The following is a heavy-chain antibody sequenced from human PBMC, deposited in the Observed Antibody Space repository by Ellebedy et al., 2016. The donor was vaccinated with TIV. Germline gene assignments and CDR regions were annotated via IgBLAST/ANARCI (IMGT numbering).Heavy chain of an antibody. V-gene: IGHV3-48*01. CDR2: ISSSSSTL. CDR1: GFTFSSYS. D-gene: IGHD2-8*01. Sequence: GESLKISCAASGFTFSSYSMNWVRQAPGKGLEWVSYISSSSSTLYYADSVKGRFTISRDNAKNSLYLQMNSLRAEDTAVYYCARDLGYCTNGVCYTRGWFDPWGQGTLVTVSS. CDR3: ARDLGYCTNGVCYTRGWFDP. J-gene: IGHJ5*02.